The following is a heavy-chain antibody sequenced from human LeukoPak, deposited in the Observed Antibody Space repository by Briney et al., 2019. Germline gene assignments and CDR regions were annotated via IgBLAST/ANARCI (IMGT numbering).Heavy chain of an antibody. CDR2: ISGSGGST. V-gene: IGHV3-23*01. CDR3: AKGGYCSSTSCYISYYGMDV. J-gene: IGHJ6*02. D-gene: IGHD2-2*02. Sequence: PGGSLRVSCAASGFTFSSYAMSWVRQAPGKGLEWVSAISGSGGSTYYADSVKGRFTISRDNSKNTLYLQMNSLRAEDTAVYYCAKGGYCSSTSCYISYYGMDVWGQGTTVTVSS. CDR1: GFTFSSYA.